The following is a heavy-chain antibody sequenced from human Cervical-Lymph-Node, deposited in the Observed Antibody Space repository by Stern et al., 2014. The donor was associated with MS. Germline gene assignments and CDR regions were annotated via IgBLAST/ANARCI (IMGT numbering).Heavy chain of an antibody. CDR2: ISAYNGNT. CDR1: GYTFTSYG. V-gene: IGHV1-18*01. Sequence: DQLVESGAEVKKPGASVKVSCKASGYTFTSYGISWVRQAPGQGLEWMGWISAYNGNTNYAQKLQGRVTMTTDTSTSTAYMELRSLRSDDTAVYYCARGYSNFPYYYYGVDVWGQGTTVTVSS. J-gene: IGHJ6*02. CDR3: ARGYSNFPYYYYGVDV. D-gene: IGHD4-11*01.